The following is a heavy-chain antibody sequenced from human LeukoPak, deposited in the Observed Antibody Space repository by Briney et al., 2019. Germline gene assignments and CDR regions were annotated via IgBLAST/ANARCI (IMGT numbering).Heavy chain of an antibody. D-gene: IGHD3-16*02. CDR3: ATAPYEYIWGTYRTNWFDP. CDR2: SYYSGNT. V-gene: IGHV4-30-4*01. CDR1: GGAISSGDYY. Sequence: SETLSLTCTVSGGAISSGDYYWSWIRQPPGKGLEWIGYSYYSGNTYYNPSLKSRVTISMDASKNQFSLKLNSMTAADTAVYYCATAPYEYIWGTYRTNWFDPWGQGTPVTVSS. J-gene: IGHJ5*02.